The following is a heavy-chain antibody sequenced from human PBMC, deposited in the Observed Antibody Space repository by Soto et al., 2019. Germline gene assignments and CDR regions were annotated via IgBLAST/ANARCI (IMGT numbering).Heavy chain of an antibody. CDR2: INHSGST. Sequence: SETLSLTCAVYCGSFSGYYWSWIRQPPGKGLEWIGEINHSGSTNYNPSLKSRVTISVDTSKNQFSLKLSSVTAADTAVYYCARDLYSGSYYYYYYYGMDVWGQGTTVTVSS. D-gene: IGHD1-26*01. CDR3: ARDLYSGSYYYYYYYGMDV. V-gene: IGHV4-34*01. CDR1: CGSFSGYY. J-gene: IGHJ6*02.